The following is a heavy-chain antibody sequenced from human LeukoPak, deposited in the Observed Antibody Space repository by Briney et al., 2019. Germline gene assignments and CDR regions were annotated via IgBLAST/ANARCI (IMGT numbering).Heavy chain of an antibody. V-gene: IGHV4-34*01. Sequence: SETLSLTCAVYGGSFSGYYWSWIRQPPGKGLEWIGEINHSGSTNYNPSPKSRVTISVDTSKNQFSLELSSVTAADTAVYYCATEESDYSIDYWGQGTLVTVSS. D-gene: IGHD4-11*01. J-gene: IGHJ4*02. CDR2: INHSGST. CDR1: GGSFSGYY. CDR3: ATEESDYSIDY.